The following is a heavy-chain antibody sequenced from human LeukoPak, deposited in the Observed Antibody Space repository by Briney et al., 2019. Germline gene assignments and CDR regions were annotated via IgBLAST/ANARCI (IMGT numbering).Heavy chain of an antibody. Sequence: PSETLSLTCSVSGGSINSRSYYWVWIRQPPGKGLEWIGEINHSGSTNYNPSLKSRVTISVDTSKNQFSLKLSSVTAADTAVYYCAKGNWTNSGYSNWFDPWGQGTLVTVSS. CDR3: AKGNWTNSGYSNWFDP. CDR1: GGSINSRSYY. J-gene: IGHJ5*02. V-gene: IGHV4-39*07. CDR2: INHSGST. D-gene: IGHD5-12*01.